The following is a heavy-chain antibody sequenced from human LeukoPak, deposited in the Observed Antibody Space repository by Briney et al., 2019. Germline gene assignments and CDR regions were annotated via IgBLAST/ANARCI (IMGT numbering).Heavy chain of an antibody. CDR1: GDSISSYY. D-gene: IGHD2-15*01. CDR2: LYTSGST. CDR3: ARDLDRYCSGGSCYLDAFDI. J-gene: IGHJ3*02. V-gene: IGHV4-4*07. Sequence: SETLSLTCTVSGDSISSYYWSWIRQPAGKGLEWIGRLYTSGSTNYNPSLKSRVTMSIDTSKNQFSLKLSSVTAADTAVYYCARDLDRYCSGGSCYLDAFDIWGQGTMVTVSS.